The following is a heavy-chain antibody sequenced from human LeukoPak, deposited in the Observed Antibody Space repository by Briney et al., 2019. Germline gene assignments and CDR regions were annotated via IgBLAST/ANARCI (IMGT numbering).Heavy chain of an antibody. CDR1: GFTFSGSA. V-gene: IGHV3-73*01. CDR2: IRSKANSYAT. Sequence: GGSLRLSCAASGFTFSGSAMHLVRQASGRGLEWVGRIRSKANSYATAYAASVKGRFTISRDDSKNTAYLQMNSLKTEDTAVYYCTRHGKGAVDYWGQGTLVTVSS. J-gene: IGHJ4*02. D-gene: IGHD1-26*01. CDR3: TRHGKGAVDY.